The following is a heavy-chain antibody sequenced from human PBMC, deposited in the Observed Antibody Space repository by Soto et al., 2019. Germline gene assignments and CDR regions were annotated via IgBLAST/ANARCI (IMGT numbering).Heavy chain of an antibody. CDR3: ARVRKLTGQILAPNWFDP. CDR1: GGSISSGGYY. CDR2: IYYSGST. Sequence: QVQLQESGPGLVKPSQTLSLTCTVSGGSISSGGYYWSWIRQHPGKGLEWIGYIYYSGSTYYNPSPRTPVTISVDTSKNQFSGMLSSVTAADTAVYYCARVRKLTGQILAPNWFDPWGQGPLVTVSS. J-gene: IGHJ5*02. V-gene: IGHV4-31*01. D-gene: IGHD3-9*01.